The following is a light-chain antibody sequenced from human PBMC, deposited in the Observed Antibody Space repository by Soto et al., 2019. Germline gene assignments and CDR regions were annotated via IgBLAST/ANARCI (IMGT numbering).Light chain of an antibody. CDR2: GNS. CDR3: QSYDTSLRRV. Sequence: QSVLTQPPSVSGAPGQRVTISCTGSSSNTGAGYGVHWYQQFPGTAPKLLIYGNSNRPSGIPDRFSASKSGTSASLAITGLQADDEADYYCQSYDTSLRRVFGTGTKLTVL. CDR1: SSNTGAGYG. J-gene: IGLJ1*01. V-gene: IGLV1-40*01.